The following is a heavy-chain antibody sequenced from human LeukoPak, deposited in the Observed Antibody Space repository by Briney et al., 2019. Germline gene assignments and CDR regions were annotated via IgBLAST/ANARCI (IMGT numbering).Heavy chain of an antibody. D-gene: IGHD3-22*01. CDR1: GGSISSHY. Sequence: SETLSLTCTVSGGSISSHYWSWIRQPPGKGLEWIGYIYYSGSTNYNPSLKSRVTISVDTSKHQFSLKLISVTAADTAVYYCARMGEDSSGYYDYWGQGTLVTVSS. J-gene: IGHJ4*02. CDR2: IYYSGST. V-gene: IGHV4-59*11. CDR3: ARMGEDSSGYYDY.